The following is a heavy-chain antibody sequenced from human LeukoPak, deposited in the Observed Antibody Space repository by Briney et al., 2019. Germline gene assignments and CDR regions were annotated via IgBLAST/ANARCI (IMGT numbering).Heavy chain of an antibody. CDR1: GGSISSYY. CDR2: IYYSGST. CDR3: ARLKLHFDFSTGNHYYFDS. D-gene: IGHD3/OR15-3a*01. V-gene: IGHV4-59*08. Sequence: SETLSLTCSVSGGSISSYYWAGSGSPQGNNWSGLDIYYSGSTNYNPSLKSRVTISIDTSKNQFSLKLTSVTAADTAVYYCARLKLHFDFSTGNHYYFDSWGQGTLVIVSS. J-gene: IGHJ4*01.